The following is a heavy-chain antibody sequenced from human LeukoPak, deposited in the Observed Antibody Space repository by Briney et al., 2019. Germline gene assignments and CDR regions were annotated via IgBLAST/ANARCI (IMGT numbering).Heavy chain of an antibody. CDR3: ARGGGYYGSGSYYYYYMDV. Sequence: SVKVSCKASGGTFSSYAISWVRQAPGQGLEWMGGIIPIFVTANYAQKFQGRVTITADESTSTAYMELRSLRSEDTAVYYCARGGGYYGSGSYYYYYMDVWGKGTTVTVSS. D-gene: IGHD3-10*01. V-gene: IGHV1-69*13. CDR1: GGTFSSYA. CDR2: IIPIFVTA. J-gene: IGHJ6*03.